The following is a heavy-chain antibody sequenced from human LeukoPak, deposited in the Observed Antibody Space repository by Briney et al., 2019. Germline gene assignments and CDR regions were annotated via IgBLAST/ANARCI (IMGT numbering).Heavy chain of an antibody. V-gene: IGHV1-46*03. CDR2: INPSGGST. J-gene: IGHJ3*02. D-gene: IGHD1-26*01. CDR1: GGTFSSYA. CDR3: AREGDELPDAFDI. Sequence: ASVKVSCKASGGTFSSYAISWVRQAPGQGLEWMGIINPSGGSTSYAQKFQGRVTMTRDTSTSTVYMELSSLRSEDTAVYYCAREGDELPDAFDIWGQGTMVTVSS.